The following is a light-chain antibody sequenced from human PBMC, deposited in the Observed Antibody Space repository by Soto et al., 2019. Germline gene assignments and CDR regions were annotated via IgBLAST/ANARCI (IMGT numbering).Light chain of an antibody. CDR3: QQFNSYPLT. V-gene: IGKV1-9*01. Sequence: DIQLTQSPSFLSASVGDTVTIACRASQGISSFLAWYQQKPGKAPKLLIYVASTLQSGVPSRFSGSGSGTEFTLTISSLQPEDFATYYCQQFNSYPLTFGGGTKVEIK. CDR2: VAS. CDR1: QGISSF. J-gene: IGKJ4*01.